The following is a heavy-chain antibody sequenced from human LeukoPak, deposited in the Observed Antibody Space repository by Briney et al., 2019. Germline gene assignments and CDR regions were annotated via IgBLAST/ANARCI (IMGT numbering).Heavy chain of an antibody. CDR2: IYYSGST. CDR3: ARGGFSIFDY. Sequence: SQTLSLTCAVSGGSISSGGYSWSWIRQPPGKGLEWIGYIYYSGSTYYNPSLKSRVTISVDRSKNQFSLKLSSVTAADTAVYYCARGGFSIFDYWGQGTLVTVSS. CDR1: GGSISSGGYS. V-gene: IGHV4-30-4*07. D-gene: IGHD5-24*01. J-gene: IGHJ4*02.